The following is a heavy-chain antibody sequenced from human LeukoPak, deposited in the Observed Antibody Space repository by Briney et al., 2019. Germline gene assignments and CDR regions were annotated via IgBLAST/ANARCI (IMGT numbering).Heavy chain of an antibody. CDR1: GFTFSNTW. CDR2: IKSKTDGGTT. V-gene: IGHV3-15*01. J-gene: IGHJ4*02. D-gene: IGHD5-12*01. CDR3: TRDGYSGYEGLYDY. Sequence: GGSLRLSCAASGFTFSNTWMSWVRQAPGKGLGWVGRIKSKTDGGTTDYAAPVKGRFIISRDDSKNTLYLQINSLKTEDTAVYYCTRDGYSGYEGLYDYWGQGTLVTVSS.